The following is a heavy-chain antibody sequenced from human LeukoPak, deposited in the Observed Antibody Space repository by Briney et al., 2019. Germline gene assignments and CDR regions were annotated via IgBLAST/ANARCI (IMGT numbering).Heavy chain of an antibody. J-gene: IGHJ4*02. CDR2: ISYSGST. D-gene: IGHD6-13*01. CDR1: GGSISSGGYY. Sequence: SQTLSLTCTVSGGSISSGGYYWGWIRQHPGKGLEWIGYISYSGSTSCNPSLQSRVTISVDTSKNQFSLKLSSVTAADTAVYYCATGSSSSGYWGQGTLVTVSS. V-gene: IGHV4-31*03. CDR3: ATGSSSSGY.